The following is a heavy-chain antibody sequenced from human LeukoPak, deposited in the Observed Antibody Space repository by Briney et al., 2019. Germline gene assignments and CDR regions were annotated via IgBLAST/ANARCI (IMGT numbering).Heavy chain of an antibody. J-gene: IGHJ4*02. Sequence: SETLSLTCAVYGGSFSGYYWSWIRQPPGKGLEWIGEINHSGSTYYNPSLKSRVTISVDRSKNQFSLKLSSVTAADTAVYYCARADFSTPPDYWGQGTLVTVSS. CDR2: INHSGST. CDR3: ARADFSTPPDY. CDR1: GGSFSGYY. D-gene: IGHD3/OR15-3a*01. V-gene: IGHV4-34*01.